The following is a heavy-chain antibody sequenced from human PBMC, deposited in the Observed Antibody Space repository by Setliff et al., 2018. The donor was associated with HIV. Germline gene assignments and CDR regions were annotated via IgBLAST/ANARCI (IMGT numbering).Heavy chain of an antibody. D-gene: IGHD3-10*01. CDR2: IYPNGSP. V-gene: IGHV4-4*08. CDR1: GGSINNYY. J-gene: IGHJ4*02. CDR3: TGDYNSGSYRFDY. Sequence: SETLSLTCTVSGGSINNYYWSWIRQPPGKGLEWIGYIYPNGSPDYPSGNIVYNPSFRSRVTLSLDTSKNLFSLKLTSVTAADAAVYYCTGDYNSGSYRFDYWGQGTPVTVSS.